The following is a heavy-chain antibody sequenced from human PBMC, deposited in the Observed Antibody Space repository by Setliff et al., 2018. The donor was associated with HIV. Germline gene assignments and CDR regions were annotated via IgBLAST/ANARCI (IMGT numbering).Heavy chain of an antibody. V-gene: IGHV3-9*01. CDR2: ISWNSGSI. Sequence: PGGSLRLSCAASGFTFDDYAMHWVRQAPGKGLEWVSGISWNSGSIGYADSVKGRFTISRDNAKNSLYLQMNSLRAEDTALYYCAKDYRSGDYVFDYWGQGTLVTVSS. CDR1: GFTFDDYA. D-gene: IGHD4-17*01. J-gene: IGHJ4*02. CDR3: AKDYRSGDYVFDY.